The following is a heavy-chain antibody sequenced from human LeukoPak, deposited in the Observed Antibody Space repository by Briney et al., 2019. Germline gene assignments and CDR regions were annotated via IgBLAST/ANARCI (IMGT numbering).Heavy chain of an antibody. V-gene: IGHV3-72*01. D-gene: IGHD1/OR15-1a*01. CDR1: GFTFSSYS. J-gene: IGHJ4*02. Sequence: GGSLRLSCAASGFTFSSYSMNWVRQAPGQGLEWVGRVRNKASSYTTEYAASVKGRFTVSRDDSKNSLYLQMNSLRTEDTAVYYCVRDSTNFYFDYWGQGTLVTVSS. CDR3: VRDSTNFYFDY. CDR2: VRNKASSYTT.